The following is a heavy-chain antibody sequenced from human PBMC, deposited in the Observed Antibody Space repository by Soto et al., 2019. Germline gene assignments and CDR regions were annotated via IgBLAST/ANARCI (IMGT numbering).Heavy chain of an antibody. J-gene: IGHJ6*02. CDR2: SIPIFGTA. Sequence: QVQLVQSGAEVKKPGSSVKVSCKASGGTFSSYAISWVRQPPAQGRDWMGGSIPIFGTANYAQKFQGRVTITADESTSTAYMELSSLRSEDTAVYYCAGTRGRHRSAAGDPWYYGMDVWGQGTTVTVSS. CDR3: AGTRGRHRSAAGDPWYYGMDV. V-gene: IGHV1-69*01. CDR1: GGTFSSYA. D-gene: IGHD3-10*01.